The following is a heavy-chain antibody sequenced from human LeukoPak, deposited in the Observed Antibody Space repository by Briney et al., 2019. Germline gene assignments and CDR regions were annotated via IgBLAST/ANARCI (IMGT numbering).Heavy chain of an antibody. CDR3: ARHEYIASYFDY. V-gene: IGHV4-59*08. Sequence: SETLSLTCTVSGGSISSYYWSWIRQPPGKGLEWIGYIYYSGSTNYNPSLKSRVTISVDTSKDQFSLKLSSVTAAGTAVYYCARHEYIASYFDYWGQGTLVTVSS. CDR1: GGSISSYY. J-gene: IGHJ4*02. D-gene: IGHD6-6*01. CDR2: IYYSGST.